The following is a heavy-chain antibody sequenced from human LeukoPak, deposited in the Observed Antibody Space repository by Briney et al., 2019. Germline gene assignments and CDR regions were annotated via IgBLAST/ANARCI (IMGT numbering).Heavy chain of an antibody. CDR1: GFIFDDHG. J-gene: IGHJ4*02. CDR2: ISWSSGII. V-gene: IGHV3-9*01. D-gene: IGHD3-9*01. CDR3: ARDADDILTPTATFDY. Sequence: GRSLRLSCAASGFIFDDHGMHWVRQAPGKGLEWVSGISWSSGIIGYADSVKGRFTISRDNAKNSLYLQMNSLRAEDTAVYYCARDADDILTPTATFDYWGQGTLVTVSS.